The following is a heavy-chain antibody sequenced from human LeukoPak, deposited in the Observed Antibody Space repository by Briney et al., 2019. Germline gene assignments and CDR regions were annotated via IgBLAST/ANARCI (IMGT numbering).Heavy chain of an antibody. CDR2: IYYSGST. CDR1: GGSISSSSYY. J-gene: IGHJ4*02. CDR3: ARGGAYFDY. D-gene: IGHD4-17*01. Sequence: SETLSLTCTVSGGSISSSSYYWGWIRQPPGKGLEWIGSIYYSGSTYYNPSLKSRVTISVDTSKNQFSLKLSSVTAADTAVYYCARGGAYFDYWGQGTLVTVSS. V-gene: IGHV4-39*07.